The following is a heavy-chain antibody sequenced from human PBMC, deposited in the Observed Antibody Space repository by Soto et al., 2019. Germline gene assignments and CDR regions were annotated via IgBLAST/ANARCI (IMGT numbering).Heavy chain of an antibody. Sequence: GASVKVSCKASGYTFTGYYIHWVRQAPGQGLEWMGWINPNSGATNQAQKFQGRVTMARDTSISTAYMELSRLTSDDTAVYYCARDAVSTIGDFDYWGQGTLVTVYS. D-gene: IGHD5-12*01. CDR2: INPNSGAT. V-gene: IGHV1-2*02. J-gene: IGHJ4*02. CDR1: GYTFTGYY. CDR3: ARDAVSTIGDFDY.